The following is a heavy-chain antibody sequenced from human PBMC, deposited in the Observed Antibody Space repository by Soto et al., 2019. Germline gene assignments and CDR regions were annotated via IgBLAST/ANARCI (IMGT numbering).Heavy chain of an antibody. J-gene: IGHJ4*02. D-gene: IGHD2-15*01. V-gene: IGHV1-18*01. CDR1: GYTFTSYG. Sequence: ASVKVSCKASGYTFTSYGISWVRQAPGQGLEWMGWISAYNGNTNYAQRLQGRVTMTTDTSTSTAYMELRSLRSDDTAVYYCARGPLTVVRTRFDYWGQGTLVTVSS. CDR2: ISAYNGNT. CDR3: ARGPLTVVRTRFDY.